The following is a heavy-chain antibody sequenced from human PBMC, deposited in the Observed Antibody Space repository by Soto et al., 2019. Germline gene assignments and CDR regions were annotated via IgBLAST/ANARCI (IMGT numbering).Heavy chain of an antibody. Sequence: GGSLRLSCAVSGFICSSYDMSWVRQAPGTGLEWVSTILVGGSTHYEDSVKGRFTISRDTPKNTAYLLMNSLTAGNTAFYYCGKGTASSGGPFEMYGEGRIVTV. CDR2: ILVGGST. D-gene: IGHD1-26*01. CDR1: GFICSSYD. CDR3: GKGTASSGGPFEM. J-gene: IGHJ3*02. V-gene: IGHV3-23*01.